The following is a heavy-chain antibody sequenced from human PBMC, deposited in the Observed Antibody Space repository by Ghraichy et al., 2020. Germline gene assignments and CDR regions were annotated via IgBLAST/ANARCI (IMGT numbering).Heavy chain of an antibody. J-gene: IGHJ4*02. CDR2: ISRDGGST. CDR3: PRSAHSTGTTSDF. D-gene: IGHD4-17*01. CDR1: GFTFGDYT. V-gene: IGHV3-43*01. Sequence: GGSLRLSCAASGFTFGDYTMHWVRQAPGKGLEWLSLISRDGGSTYYADSVRGRFTISRDNIKNSLYLQMDSLRSEDTALYYCPRSAHSTGTTSDFWGRGTLLTVS.